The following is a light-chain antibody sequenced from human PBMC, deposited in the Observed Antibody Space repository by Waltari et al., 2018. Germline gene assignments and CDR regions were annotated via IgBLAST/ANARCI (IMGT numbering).Light chain of an antibody. V-gene: IGLV1-40*01. CDR1: SSNIGAGYD. J-gene: IGLJ2*01. CDR2: GNS. CDR3: QSYDSSLSGSHVV. Sequence: QSVLTQPPSVSGAPGQRVTISCTGSSSNIGAGYDVHWYPQPPGTAPKLLIYGNSNRPSGVPDRFSGSKSGTSASLAITGLQAEDEADYYCQSYDSSLSGSHVVFGGGTKLTVL.